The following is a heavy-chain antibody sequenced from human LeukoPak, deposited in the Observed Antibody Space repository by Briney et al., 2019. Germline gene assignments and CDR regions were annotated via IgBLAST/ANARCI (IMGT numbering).Heavy chain of an antibody. V-gene: IGHV4-34*01. CDR2: INHSGGT. Sequence: TSETLSLTCGVYRGSFSGYHWSWIRQPPGKGLEWIGEINHSGGTNYNPSLKSRVTISEDTSKKQFSLKLSSVTAADTAVYYCARVIPKVRGMWYYYMDVWGKGTTVTVSS. CDR3: ARVIPKVRGMWYYYMDV. CDR1: RGSFSGYH. J-gene: IGHJ6*03. D-gene: IGHD3-10*01.